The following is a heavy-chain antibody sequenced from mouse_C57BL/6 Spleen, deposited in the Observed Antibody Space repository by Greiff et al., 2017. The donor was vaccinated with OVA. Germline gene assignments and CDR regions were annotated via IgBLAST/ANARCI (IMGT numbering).Heavy chain of an antibody. CDR2: IYPGDGDT. CDR1: GYAFSSYW. Sequence: QVQLKESGAELVKPGASVKISCKASGYAFSSYWMNWVKQRPGKGLEWIGQIYPGDGDTNYNGKFKGKATLTADKSSSTAYMQRSSLTSEDSAVYFCARAPLRWRAMDYWSQGTSATVSS. D-gene: IGHD1-1*01. J-gene: IGHJ4*01. CDR3: ARAPLRWRAMDY. V-gene: IGHV1-80*01.